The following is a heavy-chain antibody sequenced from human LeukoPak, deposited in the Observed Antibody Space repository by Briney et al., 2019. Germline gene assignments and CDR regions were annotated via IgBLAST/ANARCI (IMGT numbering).Heavy chain of an antibody. CDR2: IKLDGSEK. V-gene: IGHV3-7*04. CDR1: GFTLGGYW. Sequence: GGSLRLSCAVSGFTLGGYWMSWVRQAPGKGLEWVANIKLDGSEKHYVDSVRGRFTISRDNAKNSLYLQMNSLRAEDTAVYFCARDAESAGEWFDYWGQGTLVTVSS. J-gene: IGHJ4*02. D-gene: IGHD2-8*01. CDR3: ARDAESAGEWFDY.